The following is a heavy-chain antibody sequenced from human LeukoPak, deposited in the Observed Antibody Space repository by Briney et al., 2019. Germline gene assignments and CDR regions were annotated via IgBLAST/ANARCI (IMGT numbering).Heavy chain of an antibody. CDR3: ARVKLIAARPFSVDYYYSMDV. D-gene: IGHD6-6*01. J-gene: IGHJ6*02. Sequence: PSETLSLTCTVSGGSISSSSYYWGWIRQPPGKGLEWIGYIYYSGSTNYNPSLKSRVTISIDTSKNQFSLKLTSVTAADTAVYYCARVKLIAARPFSVDYYYSMDVWGQGTTVTVSS. V-gene: IGHV4-61*05. CDR1: GGSISSSSYY. CDR2: IYYSGST.